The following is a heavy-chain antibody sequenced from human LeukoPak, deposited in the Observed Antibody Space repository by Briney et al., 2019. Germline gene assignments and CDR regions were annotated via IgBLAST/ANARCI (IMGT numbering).Heavy chain of an antibody. D-gene: IGHD3-10*01. CDR3: VRGYYGSSFGY. Sequence: PGGSLRLSCGASGSTFSSYWMHWVRQAPGKGLVWVSRISPDGSSTSYADSVKGRFTISRDNAKNTLDLQMNSLRAEDTAVYYCVRGYYGSSFGYWGQGTLVTVSS. J-gene: IGHJ4*02. CDR1: GSTFSSYW. CDR2: ISPDGSST. V-gene: IGHV3-74*01.